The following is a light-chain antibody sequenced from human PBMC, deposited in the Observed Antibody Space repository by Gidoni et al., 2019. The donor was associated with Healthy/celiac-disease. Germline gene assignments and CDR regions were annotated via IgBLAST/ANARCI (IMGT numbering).Light chain of an antibody. CDR2: AAS. J-gene: IGKJ4*01. V-gene: IGKV1-39*01. CDR1: QSISSY. Sequence: DIQMTQSPSSLSASVGDRVTITCRASQSISSYLNWYQQNPGKATKLLIYAASSLQSGVPSRFCGSGSGTDFTLTISSLQPEDFATYYCQQSYSTPRTFGGGTKVEIK. CDR3: QQSYSTPRT.